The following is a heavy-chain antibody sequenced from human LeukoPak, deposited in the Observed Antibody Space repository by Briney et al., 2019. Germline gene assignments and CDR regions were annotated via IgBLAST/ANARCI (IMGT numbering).Heavy chain of an antibody. CDR3: ARSIAAAGKFDY. D-gene: IGHD6-13*01. CDR1: GGSISSGGYY. J-gene: IGHJ4*02. CDR2: IYYSGST. V-gene: IGHV4-31*03. Sequence: SETLSLTCTVSGGSISSGGYYWNWIRQHPGKGLEWIGYIYYSGSTYYNPSLESRLTISIDTSKNQFSLKLSSVTAADTAVYYCARSIAAAGKFDYWGQGTLVTVSS.